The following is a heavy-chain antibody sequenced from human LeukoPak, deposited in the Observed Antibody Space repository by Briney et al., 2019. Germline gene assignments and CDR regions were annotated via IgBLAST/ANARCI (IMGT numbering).Heavy chain of an antibody. Sequence: GGSLRLSCAASGFTFSNYAFHWVRQPPGKGLEWAAVISYEGSVTYYADSVRGRFTISRDNSKNTLDLQMNSLRVEDTAVYYCVRDRAPWGGALGGAKGMDVWGEGTTVTVSS. CDR2: ISYEGSVT. CDR1: GFTFSNYA. CDR3: VRDRAPWGGALGGAKGMDV. D-gene: IGHD3-10*01. J-gene: IGHJ6*04. V-gene: IGHV3-30*04.